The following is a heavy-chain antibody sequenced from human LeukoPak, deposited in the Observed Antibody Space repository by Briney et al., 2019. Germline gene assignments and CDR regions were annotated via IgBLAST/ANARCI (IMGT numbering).Heavy chain of an antibody. D-gene: IGHD5-12*01. Sequence: SETLSLTCAVSGDSFSSHYWTWIRQPPGRGLEWIGRIYSNGGTNYNPSLKSRLTMSLDTSKNEFSLKLSSVTAADTAVYYCARGRLRSNWFDPWGQGTLVTVSS. J-gene: IGHJ5*02. V-gene: IGHV4-4*07. CDR2: IYSNGGT. CDR3: ARGRLRSNWFDP. CDR1: GDSFSSHY.